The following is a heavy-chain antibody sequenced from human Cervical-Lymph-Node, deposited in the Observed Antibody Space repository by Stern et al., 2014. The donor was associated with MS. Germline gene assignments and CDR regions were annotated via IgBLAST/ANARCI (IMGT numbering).Heavy chain of an antibody. Sequence: QVQLQESGPGLLKPSETLSLSCSVSGDSLSTYRWSWLRQPPGKTLEWIGYIYHIGSTNYNPSLNSRVTMSIDMSRNKFSLNLRSVTATDTAVYFCARMAHSGSDWNYYFDKWGQGTLVTVSS. CDR1: GDSLSTYR. V-gene: IGHV4-59*01. CDR3: ARMAHSGSDWNYYFDK. CDR2: IYHIGST. J-gene: IGHJ4*02. D-gene: IGHD5-12*01.